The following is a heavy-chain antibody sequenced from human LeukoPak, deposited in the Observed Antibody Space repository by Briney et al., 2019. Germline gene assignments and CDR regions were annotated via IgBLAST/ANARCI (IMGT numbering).Heavy chain of an antibody. CDR3: ARDIEGYFDF. D-gene: IGHD2-15*01. V-gene: IGHV3-66*02. Sequence: PGGSLRLSCAASGFIVNANYMTWVRQAPGKGLEWVSVIYSGGNTCYADSVKGRFTISRDYSKNTVFLQMNSLRAEDTAVYYCARDIEGYFDFWGRGTLVTVSS. CDR2: IYSGGNT. CDR1: GFIVNANY. J-gene: IGHJ2*01.